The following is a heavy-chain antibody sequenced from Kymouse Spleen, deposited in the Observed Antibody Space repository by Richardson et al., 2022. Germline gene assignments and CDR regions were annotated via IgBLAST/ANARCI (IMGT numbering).Heavy chain of an antibody. CDR2: INHSGST. Sequence: QVQLQQWGAGLLKPSETLSLTCAVYGGSFSGYYWSWIRQPPGKGLEWIGEINHSGSTNYNPSLKSRVTISVDTSKNQFSLKLSSVTAADTAVYYCARGGYNWNDVYYGMDVWGQGTTVTVSS. CDR3: ARGGYNWNDVYYGMDV. J-gene: IGHJ6*02. V-gene: IGHV4-34*01. D-gene: IGHD1-1*01. CDR1: GGSFSGYY.